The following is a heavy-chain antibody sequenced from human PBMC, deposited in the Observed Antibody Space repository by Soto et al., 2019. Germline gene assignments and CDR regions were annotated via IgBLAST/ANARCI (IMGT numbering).Heavy chain of an antibody. D-gene: IGHD2-15*01. V-gene: IGHV3-30-3*01. CDR2: ISYDGSNK. Sequence: QVQLVESGGGVVQPGRSLRLSCAASGFTVSSYAMHWVRQAPGKGLEWVAVISYDGSNKYYADSVKGRFTISRDNSKNTLYLRMNSLRAEDTAVYYCGAFVVGADVDSWGQGTLVTVSA. CDR1: GFTVSSYA. J-gene: IGHJ4*02. CDR3: GAFVVGADVDS.